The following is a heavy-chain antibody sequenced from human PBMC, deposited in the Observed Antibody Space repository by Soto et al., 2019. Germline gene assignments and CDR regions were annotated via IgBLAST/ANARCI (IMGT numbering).Heavy chain of an antibody. J-gene: IGHJ4*02. D-gene: IGHD1-26*01. Sequence: PGGSLRLSCAASGFTFSSYAMSWVRQAPGKGLEWVSGISGRFDSADYADSVKGRFTISRDNSKNTLYLQMNSLRAEDTAVYYCAREAGIVGATTSSXFDYWAQRTLVTVSS. CDR2: ISGRFDSA. CDR3: AREAGIVGATTSSXFDY. V-gene: IGHV3-23*01. CDR1: GFTFSSYA.